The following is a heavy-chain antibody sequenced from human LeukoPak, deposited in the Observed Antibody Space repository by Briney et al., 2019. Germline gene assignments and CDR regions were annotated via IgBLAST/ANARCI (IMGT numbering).Heavy chain of an antibody. D-gene: IGHD3-10*01. Sequence: ASVKVSCKASGYTFTSYGISWVRQAPGQGLEWMGWISAYSGNTNYAQKLQGRVTMTTDTSTSTAYMELRSLRSDDTAVYYCARHGSGSYYNLPTDYWGQGTLVTVSS. V-gene: IGHV1-18*01. CDR1: GYTFTSYG. J-gene: IGHJ4*02. CDR3: ARHGSGSYYNLPTDY. CDR2: ISAYSGNT.